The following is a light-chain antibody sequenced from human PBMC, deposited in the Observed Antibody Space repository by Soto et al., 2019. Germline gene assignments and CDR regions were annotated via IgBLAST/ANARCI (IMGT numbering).Light chain of an antibody. Sequence: DVVMTQSPDSLAVSLGERATINCKSSQSLLNSSNNKNYLAWYQQKPGQSPELLIYWASTRESGVPDRFSGSGSWRYFSLTISSLQAEDVAVYYCQQFYSTPYTFGQGTKLEIK. CDR3: QQFYSTPYT. CDR1: QSLLNSSNNKNY. V-gene: IGKV4-1*01. CDR2: WAS. J-gene: IGKJ2*01.